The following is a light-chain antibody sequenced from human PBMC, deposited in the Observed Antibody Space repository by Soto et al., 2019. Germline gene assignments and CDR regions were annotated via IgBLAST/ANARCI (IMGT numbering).Light chain of an antibody. CDR3: QHYGTSPRT. J-gene: IGKJ1*01. CDR2: GAS. Sequence: EVVLTQSPGTLSLSPGERATLSCGASQGISSSYLAWYQEKPGQAPRLLIYGASSRATGIPDRFSGSGSGTDFTLTISRLEPEDFAVYYCQHYGTSPRTFGQGTKVEIK. CDR1: QGISSSY. V-gene: IGKV3-20*01.